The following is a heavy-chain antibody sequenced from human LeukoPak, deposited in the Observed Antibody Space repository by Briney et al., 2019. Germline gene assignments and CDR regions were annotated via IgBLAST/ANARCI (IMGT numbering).Heavy chain of an antibody. CDR1: RFTFSSYS. Sequence: GGSLRLSCAASRFTFSSYSMNWVRQAPGKGLEWVSYISSSDSTIYYADSVKGRFTISRDNAKNSLYLQMNSLRAEDTAVYYCARGYGAFDYWGQGTLVTVSS. V-gene: IGHV3-48*01. CDR2: ISSSDSTI. J-gene: IGHJ4*02. D-gene: IGHD5-18*01. CDR3: ARGYGAFDY.